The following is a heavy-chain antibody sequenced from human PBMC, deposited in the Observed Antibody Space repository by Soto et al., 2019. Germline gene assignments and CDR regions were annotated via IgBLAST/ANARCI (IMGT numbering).Heavy chain of an antibody. CDR3: ARQRDEDGGYFDY. D-gene: IGHD1-1*01. V-gene: IGHV4-34*01. CDR2: INHSGST. CDR1: GGSFSGYY. J-gene: IGHJ4*02. Sequence: SETLSLTCAVYGGSFSGYYWSWIRQPPGKGLEWVGEINHSGSTNYNPSLKSRVTISVDTSKNQFSLKLSSVTAADTAVYYCARQRDEDGGYFDYWGQGTLVTVSS.